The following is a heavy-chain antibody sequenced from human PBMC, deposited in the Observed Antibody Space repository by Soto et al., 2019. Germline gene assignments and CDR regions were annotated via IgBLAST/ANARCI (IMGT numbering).Heavy chain of an antibody. CDR1: GGSISSYY. CDR2: IYYSGST. CDR3: ASSGWYQHNFDY. D-gene: IGHD6-19*01. J-gene: IGHJ4*02. Sequence: PSETLSLTCTVSGGSISSYYWSWIRQPPGKGLEWIGYIYYSGSTNYNPSLKSRVTISVDTSKNQFSLKLSSVTAADTAAYYCASSGWYQHNFDYWGQGTLVTVSS. V-gene: IGHV4-59*01.